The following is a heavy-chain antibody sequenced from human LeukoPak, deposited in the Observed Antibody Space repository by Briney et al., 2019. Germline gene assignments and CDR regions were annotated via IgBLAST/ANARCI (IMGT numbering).Heavy chain of an antibody. CDR2: IYYSGST. Sequence: PSETLSLTCSVSGGSISSITYDWVGIRPPPGKGREWIGSIYYSGSTYYHPSLKSRVTISVDTSKNQFCLKLTSVTAADTAVYYCARGTRGYGPEPAFDYWGQGTLVTVSS. D-gene: IGHD5-12*01. CDR3: ARGTRGYGPEPAFDY. CDR1: GGSISSITYD. V-gene: IGHV4-39*01. J-gene: IGHJ4*02.